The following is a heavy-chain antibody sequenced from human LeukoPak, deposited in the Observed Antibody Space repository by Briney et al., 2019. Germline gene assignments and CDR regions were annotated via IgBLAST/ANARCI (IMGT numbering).Heavy chain of an antibody. V-gene: IGHV4-31*03. CDR3: ARDLAGMDV. Sequence: SQTLSLTCTVSGGSISSGGYYWSWIRQHPGKGLEWIGYIFYSGSTYYNPSLKSRVIISVDTSKNQFSLMLSSVTAAVTAVYYCARDLAGMDVWGQGTTVTVSS. CDR1: GGSISSGGYY. CDR2: IFYSGST. J-gene: IGHJ6*02.